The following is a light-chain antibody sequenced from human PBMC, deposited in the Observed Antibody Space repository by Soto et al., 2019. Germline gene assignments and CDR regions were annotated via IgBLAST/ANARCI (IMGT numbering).Light chain of an antibody. CDR2: DAS. J-gene: IGKJ1*01. Sequence: IQLTQSPSTLCASVGDRVTLTCRASQSISSWLAWYQQKPGKAPKLLIYDASSLESGVPSRFSGSGSGTEFTLTISSLQPDDFATYYCQQYNSYPWTFGQGTKVDIK. CDR1: QSISSW. V-gene: IGKV1-5*01. CDR3: QQYNSYPWT.